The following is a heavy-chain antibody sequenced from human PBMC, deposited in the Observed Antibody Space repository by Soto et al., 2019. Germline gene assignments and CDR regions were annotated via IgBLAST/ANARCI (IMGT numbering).Heavy chain of an antibody. J-gene: IGHJ4*02. CDR2: MYYSGST. D-gene: IGHD2-15*01. CDR3: ARRYCRGGSCYSGFDY. CDR1: GGSVNTYD. Sequence: SLTCTVSGGSVNTYDWSWIRQPPGKGLEWIGNMYYSGSTDFSPSLKSRVSMSVDTSKNQFSLKLNSVTAADTAVYFCARRYCRGGSCYSGFDYWGQGTLVTVSS. V-gene: IGHV4-59*02.